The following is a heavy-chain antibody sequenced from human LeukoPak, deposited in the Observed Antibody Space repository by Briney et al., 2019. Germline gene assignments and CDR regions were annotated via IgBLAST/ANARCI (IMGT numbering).Heavy chain of an antibody. CDR1: GVSISSYY. CDR3: AREERWGIAARSGSRNFDY. D-gene: IGHD6-6*01. CDR2: IYTSGST. V-gene: IGHV4-4*07. J-gene: IGHJ4*02. Sequence: SETLSLTCTVSGVSISSYYWSWIRQPAGKGLEWIVRIYTSGSTNYNPSLKSRVTMSVDTSKNQFSLQLNSVTPEDTAVYYCAREERWGIAARSGSRNFDYWGQGTLVTVSS.